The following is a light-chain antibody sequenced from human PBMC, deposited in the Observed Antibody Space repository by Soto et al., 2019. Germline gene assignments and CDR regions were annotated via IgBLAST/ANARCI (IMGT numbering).Light chain of an antibody. Sequence: DIQMTQSPSSLSASVGDRVTITCRASQSISSHLNWYQQKPGKAPKLLIYAASSLQSGVPSRFSGSGSGTDFTLTISSLQPEDFATYYCQQSYSTPWTFGRGTKVDIK. V-gene: IGKV1-39*01. CDR3: QQSYSTPWT. CDR2: AAS. J-gene: IGKJ1*01. CDR1: QSISSH.